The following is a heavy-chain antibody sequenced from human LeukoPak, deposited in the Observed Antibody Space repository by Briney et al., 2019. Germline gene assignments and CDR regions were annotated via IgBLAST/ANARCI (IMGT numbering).Heavy chain of an antibody. CDR1: GGTFRNYA. Sequence: ASVKVSCKASGGTFRNYAISWVRQAPGQGLEWMGGIIPIFGTANYAQKFQGRVTITTDESTSTAYMELSSLRSEDTAVYYCARRVPAADDAFDIWGQGTMVTVSS. D-gene: IGHD2-2*01. CDR3: ARRVPAADDAFDI. V-gene: IGHV1-69*05. J-gene: IGHJ3*02. CDR2: IIPIFGTA.